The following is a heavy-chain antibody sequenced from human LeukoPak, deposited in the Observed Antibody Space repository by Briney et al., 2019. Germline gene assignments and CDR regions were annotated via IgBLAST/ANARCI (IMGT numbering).Heavy chain of an antibody. D-gene: IGHD3-22*01. Sequence: PSETLSLTCTVSGGSISSYYWSWIRQPPGKGLEWIGYIYYSGSTNYSPSLKSRVTISVDTSKNQFSLKLSSVTAADTAVYYCARARSSGYYAPYFDYWGQGTLVTVSS. V-gene: IGHV4-59*01. CDR1: GGSISSYY. J-gene: IGHJ4*02. CDR2: IYYSGST. CDR3: ARARSSGYYAPYFDY.